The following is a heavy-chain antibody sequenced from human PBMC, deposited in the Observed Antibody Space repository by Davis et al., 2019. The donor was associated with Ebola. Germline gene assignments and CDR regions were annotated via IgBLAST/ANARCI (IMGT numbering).Heavy chain of an antibody. CDR1: GGSFSDFF. CDR2: VSHSGDN. V-gene: IGHV4-34*01. Sequence: MPSETLSLTCAVYGGSFSDFFWSWIRQPPGKGLEWIGEVSHSGDNNYNPSLQSRVTISVDSSKSQFSLKIHSVAAADTAVYYCARTAKTNIEDSGLGYNYFDSWGQGALVSVSS. CDR3: ARTAKTNIEDSGLGYNYFDS. D-gene: IGHD2-8*01. J-gene: IGHJ5*01.